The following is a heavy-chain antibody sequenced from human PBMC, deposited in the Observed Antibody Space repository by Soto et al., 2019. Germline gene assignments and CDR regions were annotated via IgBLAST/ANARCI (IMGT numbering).Heavy chain of an antibody. CDR3: ARDHNPGLYCSSTSCYVGSGGVDP. J-gene: IGHJ5*02. CDR1: GFTFSSYA. D-gene: IGHD2-2*01. V-gene: IGHV3-30-3*01. Sequence: GGSLRLSCAASGFTFSSYAMHWVRQAPGKGLEWVAVISYDGSNKYYADSVKGRFTISRDNSKNTLYLQMNSLRAEDTAVYYCARDHNPGLYCSSTSCYVGSGGVDPWGQGTLVTVSS. CDR2: ISYDGSNK.